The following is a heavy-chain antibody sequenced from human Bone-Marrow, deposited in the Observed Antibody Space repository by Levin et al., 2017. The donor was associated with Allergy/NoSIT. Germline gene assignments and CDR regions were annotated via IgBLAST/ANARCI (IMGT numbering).Heavy chain of an antibody. D-gene: IGHD4-17*01. CDR2: IKSKTDGGTT. CDR3: TTVHGDYGDYAFDY. Sequence: SCAASGFTFSNAWMSWVRQAPGKGLEWVGRIKSKTDGGTTDYAAPVKGRFTISRDDSKNTLYLQMNSLKTEDTAVYYCTTVHGDYGDYAFDYWGQGTLVTVSS. CDR1: GFTFSNAW. V-gene: IGHV3-15*01. J-gene: IGHJ4*02.